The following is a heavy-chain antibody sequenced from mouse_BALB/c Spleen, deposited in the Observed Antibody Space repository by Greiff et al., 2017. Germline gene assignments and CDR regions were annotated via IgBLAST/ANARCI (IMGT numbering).Heavy chain of an antibody. D-gene: IGHD1-2*01. J-gene: IGHJ4*01. Sequence: EVQLQQSGAELVKPGASVKLSCTASGFNIKDTYMHWVKQRPEQGLEWIGRIDPANGNTKYDPKFQGKATITDDTSSNTAYLQLSSLTSEDTAVYYCALTTAKGYYAMDYWGQGTSVTVSS. CDR2: IDPANGNT. V-gene: IGHV14-3*02. CDR1: GFNIKDTY. CDR3: ALTTAKGYYAMDY.